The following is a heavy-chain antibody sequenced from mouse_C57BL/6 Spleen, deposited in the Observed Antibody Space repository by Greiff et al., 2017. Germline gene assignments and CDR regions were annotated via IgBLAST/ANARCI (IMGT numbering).Heavy chain of an antibody. CDR1: GYTFTSYW. J-gene: IGHJ4*01. Sequence: QVQLQQPGAELVMPGASVKLSCKASGYTFTSYWMHWVKQRPGQGLEWIGEIDPSDSYTNYNQKFKGKSTLTVDKSSSTAYMQLSSLTSEDSAVYYWARDRNYGSSPFYAMDYWGQGTSGTVSS. CDR2: IDPSDSYT. CDR3: ARDRNYGSSPFYAMDY. D-gene: IGHD1-1*01. V-gene: IGHV1-69*01.